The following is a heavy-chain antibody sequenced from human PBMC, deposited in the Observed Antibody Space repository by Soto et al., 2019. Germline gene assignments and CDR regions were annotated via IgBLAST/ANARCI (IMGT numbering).Heavy chain of an antibody. V-gene: IGHV3-33*06. CDR2: IWAHGTEQ. CDR3: GKDIRSGSIDY. CDR1: GYSITNHG. D-gene: IGHD1-1*01. Sequence: QVRRAQSGGGVVQPGRSLTLSCAASGYSITNHGMHWVRQAPGKGLEWVALIWAHGTEQYYADSVKGRFTVSRDTSTNTVYLQMNSLGAEDTERYYCGKDIRSGSIDYWGQGTLVTVSS. J-gene: IGHJ4*02.